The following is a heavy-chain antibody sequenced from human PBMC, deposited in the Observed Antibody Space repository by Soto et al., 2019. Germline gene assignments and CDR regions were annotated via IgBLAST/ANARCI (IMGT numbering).Heavy chain of an antibody. CDR2: IKEDGSEK. Sequence: PGGSLRLSCAASGFSFIDSWMDWVRQAPGMGSEWVANIKEDGSEKNYVDSVKGRFTISRDNAKNSLYHQRNSLRAEDTPVYYCASLGRHGWGEGTTVTVSS. CDR3: ASLGRHG. CDR1: GFSFIDSW. J-gene: IGHJ6*04. V-gene: IGHV3-7*01.